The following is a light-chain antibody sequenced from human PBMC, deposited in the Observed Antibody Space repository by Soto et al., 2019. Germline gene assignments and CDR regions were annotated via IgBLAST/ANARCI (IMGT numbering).Light chain of an antibody. CDR1: QTIRSD. CDR2: DAS. Sequence: EIVMTQSPVTQSVSPVERATLSCRASQTIRSDVAWYQQKPGQAPRLLISDASTRATSIPARFNGSGSGTEFTLAISSLQSEDFAIYYCHQYNTWPLTFGGGAKVDI. CDR3: HQYNTWPLT. J-gene: IGKJ4*01. V-gene: IGKV3-15*01.